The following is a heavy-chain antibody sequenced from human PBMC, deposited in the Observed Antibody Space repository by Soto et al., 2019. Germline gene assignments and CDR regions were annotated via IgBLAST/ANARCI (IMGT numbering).Heavy chain of an antibody. CDR2: VWFDGSKK. D-gene: IGHD2-21*02. J-gene: IGHJ4*02. CDR3: AREGRSYRGGDCSIFDN. Sequence: GGSLRLSCSASGFTFSSYGMHWVRQAPGKGLEWVALVWFDGSKKYYADSVKGRFTISRDNSKKTLYLQMNSLRVEDTAVYYCAREGRSYRGGDCSIFDNLGQGP. V-gene: IGHV3-33*01. CDR1: GFTFSSYG.